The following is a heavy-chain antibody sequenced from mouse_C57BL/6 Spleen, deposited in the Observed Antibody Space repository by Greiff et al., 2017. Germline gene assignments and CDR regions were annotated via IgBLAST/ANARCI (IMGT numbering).Heavy chain of an antibody. CDR1: GFTFSSYA. V-gene: IGHV5-4*01. J-gene: IGHJ2*01. Sequence: EVNVVESGGGLVKPGGSLKLSCAASGFTFSSYAMSWVRQTPEKRLEWVATISAGGSYTYYPDNVKGRFTISRDNATNNLYLQMSHLKSEDTAMYYCARDRGSSYPYYFDYWGQGTTLTVSS. CDR2: ISAGGSYT. D-gene: IGHD1-1*01. CDR3: ARDRGSSYPYYFDY.